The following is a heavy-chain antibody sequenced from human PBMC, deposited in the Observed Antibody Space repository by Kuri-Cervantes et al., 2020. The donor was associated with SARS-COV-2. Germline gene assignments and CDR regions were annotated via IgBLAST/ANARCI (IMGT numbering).Heavy chain of an antibody. J-gene: IGHJ6*02. CDR1: GFTFSSYS. Sequence: GGSLRLSCAASGFTFSSYSMNWVRQAPGKGLEWVSSISSSSSYIYYADSVKGRFTISRDNAKNSLYLQMNSLRAEDTAVYYCARAVARGVPAALGLGLYYYYGMDVWGQGTTVTVSS. D-gene: IGHD2-2*01. CDR3: ARAVARGVPAALGLGLYYYYGMDV. CDR2: ISSSSSYI. V-gene: IGHV3-21*01.